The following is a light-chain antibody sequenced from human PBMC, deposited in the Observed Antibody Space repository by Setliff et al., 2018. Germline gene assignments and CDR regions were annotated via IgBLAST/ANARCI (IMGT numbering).Light chain of an antibody. CDR3: QQSYSPLSGFT. J-gene: IGKJ3*01. Sequence: DIQMTQSPPSLSASVGDKVTITCRASETISRFVNWYQQKPGKAPKLLIYAASNLQSGVPSRFSGSGSGTDFTLTISSLQPEDFATYFCQQSYSPLSGFTFGPGTKVDIK. CDR1: ETISRF. CDR2: AAS. V-gene: IGKV1-39*01.